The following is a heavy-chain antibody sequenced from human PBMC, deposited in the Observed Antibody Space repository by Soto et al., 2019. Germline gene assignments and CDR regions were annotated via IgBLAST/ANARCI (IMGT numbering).Heavy chain of an antibody. CDR1: GFTFSSYA. V-gene: IGHV3-23*01. D-gene: IGHD2-21*01. J-gene: IGHJ3*02. Sequence: EVQLLESGGGLVQPGGSLRLSWAASGFTFSSYAMSWVRQAPGKGLEWVSAISGSGGSTYYADSVKGRFTISRDNSKNTLYLQMNSLRAEDTAVYYCAKDRVGCCDAFDIWGQGTMVTVSS. CDR3: AKDRVGCCDAFDI. CDR2: ISGSGGST.